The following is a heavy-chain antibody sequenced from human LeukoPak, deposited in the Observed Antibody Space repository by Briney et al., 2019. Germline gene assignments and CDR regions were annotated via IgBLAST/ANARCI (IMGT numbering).Heavy chain of an antibody. V-gene: IGHV3-21*01. J-gene: IGHJ6*02. CDR2: ITGRSTYI. CDR1: GFTFSTYN. D-gene: IGHD2-21*01. CDR3: ARDPPGDYGMDV. Sequence: NPGGSLRLSCAASGFTFSTYNMNWVRQAPRKGLEWVSSITGRSTYIYYADSVKGRFTISRDNAKNSVYLQMNSLRVEDTAVYYCARDPPGDYGMDVWGRGTPVTVSS.